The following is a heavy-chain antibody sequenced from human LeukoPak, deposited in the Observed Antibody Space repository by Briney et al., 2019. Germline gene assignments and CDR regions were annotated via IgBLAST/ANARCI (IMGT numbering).Heavy chain of an antibody. D-gene: IGHD4-17*01. CDR3: AKGNGDYEDDY. CDR2: ISGSGGST. CDR1: GFTFSSYG. V-gene: IGHV3-23*01. Sequence: GGSLRLSCAASGFTFSSYGMSWVRQAPGKGLEWVSAISGSGGSTYYADSVKGRFTISRDNSKNTLFLQMNSLRAEDTAVYYCAKGNGDYEDDYWGQGTLVTVSS. J-gene: IGHJ4*02.